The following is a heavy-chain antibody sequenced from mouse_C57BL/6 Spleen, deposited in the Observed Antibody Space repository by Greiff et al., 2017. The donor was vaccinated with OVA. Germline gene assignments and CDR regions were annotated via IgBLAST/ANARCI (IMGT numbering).Heavy chain of an antibody. CDR1: GFTFSDYG. CDR3: ASPTNWYFDV. Sequence: EVMLVESGGGLVKPGGSLKLSCAASGFTFSDYGMHWVRQAPEKGLEWVAYISSGSSTIYYADTVKGRFTISRDNAKNTLFLQMTSLRSEDTAMYYCASPTNWYFDVWGTGTTVTVSS. V-gene: IGHV5-17*01. J-gene: IGHJ1*03. CDR2: ISSGSSTI.